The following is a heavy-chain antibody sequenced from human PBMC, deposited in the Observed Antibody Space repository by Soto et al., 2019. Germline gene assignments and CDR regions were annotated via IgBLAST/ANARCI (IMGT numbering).Heavy chain of an antibody. CDR3: ARVSGIYYYGMDV. Sequence: SDTLSLTCAVFGGSFSGYYWSWIRQPPGKGLEWIGEINHSGSTNYNPSLKSRVTISVDTSKNQFSLKLSSVTAADTAVYYCARVSGIYYYGMDVWGQGPTVT. D-gene: IGHD3-10*01. CDR2: INHSGST. CDR1: GGSFSGYY. V-gene: IGHV4-34*01. J-gene: IGHJ6*02.